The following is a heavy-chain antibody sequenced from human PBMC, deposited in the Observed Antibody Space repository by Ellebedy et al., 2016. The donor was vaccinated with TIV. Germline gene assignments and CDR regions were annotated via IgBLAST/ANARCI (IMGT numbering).Heavy chain of an antibody. J-gene: IGHJ6*02. Sequence: PGGSLRLSCAASGFTFNSYSMNWVRQAPGKGLEWVSSISSSRSYIYYADSVKGRFTISRDNVQNILYLQMNSLRAEDTAVYYCARDKMITIGGVLAMNSYYYYHGMDVWGQGTTVTVSS. V-gene: IGHV3-21*01. D-gene: IGHD3-16*01. CDR1: GFTFNSYS. CDR2: ISSSRSYI. CDR3: ARDKMITIGGVLAMNSYYYYHGMDV.